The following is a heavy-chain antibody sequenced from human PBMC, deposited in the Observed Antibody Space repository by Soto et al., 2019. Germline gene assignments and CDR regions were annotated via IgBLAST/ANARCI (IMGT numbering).Heavy chain of an antibody. CDR3: ARQVAGCAAWYVDS. CDR1: GDSISSYY. V-gene: IGHV4-59*08. CDR2: IYYSGST. J-gene: IGHJ4*02. D-gene: IGHD2-15*01. Sequence: SRTLSLTSTVPGDSISSYYWSWIRQPPGKGLEWIGYIYYSGSTNYNPSLKSRVTISVDTSKNQFSLKLSSLTAADTAAYYCARQVAGCAAWYVDSWGQGTLV.